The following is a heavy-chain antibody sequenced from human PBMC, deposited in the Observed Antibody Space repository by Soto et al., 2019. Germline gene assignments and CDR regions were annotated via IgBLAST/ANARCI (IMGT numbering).Heavy chain of an antibody. CDR3: ARHNNYYYGMNV. J-gene: IGHJ6*02. CDR2: IDPSDSYT. V-gene: IGHV5-10-1*01. Sequence: GESLKISCKGSGYSFTNYWITWVRQMPGKGLEWMGRIDPSDSYTDYSPSFEGHVTISADMSISTAYLQWSSLRASDTAMYYCARHNNYYYGMNVWGQGTTVTVSS. CDR1: GYSFTNYW.